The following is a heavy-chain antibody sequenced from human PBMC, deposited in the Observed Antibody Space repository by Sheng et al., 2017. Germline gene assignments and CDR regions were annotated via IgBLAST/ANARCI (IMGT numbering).Heavy chain of an antibody. CDR2: ISDRGSTI. D-gene: IGHD4-4*01. CDR3: ARSNPSYYSYHMDV. CDR1: GFAFSDYY. J-gene: IGHJ6*03. Sequence: QVRLVESGGGLVKPGGSLRLSCAASGFAFSDYYMSWIRQAPGKGLEWVSYISDRGSTIYDADSVKGRFTISRDNIKKSLYLQMNSLRAEDTAVYFCARSNPSYYSYHMDVWGQGTTVTVSS. V-gene: IGHV3-11*04.